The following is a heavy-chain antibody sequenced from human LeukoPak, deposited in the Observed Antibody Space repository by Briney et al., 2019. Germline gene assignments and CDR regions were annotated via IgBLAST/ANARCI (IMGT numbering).Heavy chain of an antibody. Sequence: SETLSLTCTVSGGSISSYYWSLIRQPAGKGLEWIGRIYTSGSTNYNPSLKSRVTMSVDTSKNQFSLKLSSVTAADTAVYYCARERGTRGYIYGFFDYWGQGTLVTVSS. V-gene: IGHV4-4*07. J-gene: IGHJ4*02. CDR3: ARERGTRGYIYGFFDY. CDR2: IYTSGST. CDR1: GGSISSYY. D-gene: IGHD5-18*01.